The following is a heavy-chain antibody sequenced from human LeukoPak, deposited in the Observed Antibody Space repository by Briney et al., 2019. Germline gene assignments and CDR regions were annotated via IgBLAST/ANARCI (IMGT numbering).Heavy chain of an antibody. D-gene: IGHD6-13*01. V-gene: IGHV3-53*01. CDR1: GFTVSSNY. CDR2: LYSGGST. CDR3: AREVVSSSWPYYGMDV. J-gene: IGHJ6*02. Sequence: GGSLRLSCAASGFTVSSNYMSWVRQAPGKGLERISVLYSGGSTYYADSVKGRFTISRDNSKNTLYLQMNSLRAEDTAVYYCAREVVSSSWPYYGMDVWGQGTTVTVSS.